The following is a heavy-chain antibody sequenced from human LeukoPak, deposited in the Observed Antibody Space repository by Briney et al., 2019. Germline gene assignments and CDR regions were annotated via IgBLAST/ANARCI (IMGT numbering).Heavy chain of an antibody. CDR3: ASLRPASAFDI. CDR2: IYHSGNT. V-gene: IGHV4-38-2*02. CDR1: AYSINNGYF. Sequence: SETLSLTCIVSAYSINNGYFWGWIRQPPGKGLEWIGNIYHSGNTYYNPSLESRVTISLDTSKNQFSLKLSSVTAADTAMYYCASLRPASAFDIWGQGTMVTVSS. D-gene: IGHD6-25*01. J-gene: IGHJ3*02.